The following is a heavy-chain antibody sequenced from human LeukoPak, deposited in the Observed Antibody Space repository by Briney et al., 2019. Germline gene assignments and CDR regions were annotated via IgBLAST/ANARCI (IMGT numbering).Heavy chain of an antibody. Sequence: GGSLRLSCAGSGFNFSSYALSWVRQAPRKGLEWVSAISGSGGSTYYADSVKGRFTISRDNSKNTLYLQMNSLRAEDTAVYYCAKCARVDWLPIDHWGQGTLVTGSS. CDR3: AKCARVDWLPIDH. CDR1: GFNFSSYA. V-gene: IGHV3-23*01. J-gene: IGHJ4*02. D-gene: IGHD3/OR15-3a*01. CDR2: ISGSGGST.